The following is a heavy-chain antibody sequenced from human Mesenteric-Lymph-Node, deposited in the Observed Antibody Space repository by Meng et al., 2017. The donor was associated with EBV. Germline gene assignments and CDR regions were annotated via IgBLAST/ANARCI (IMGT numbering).Heavy chain of an antibody. CDR1: GGSISSSSYY. CDR2: IYYSGST. CDR3: ATSSLTVDY. J-gene: IGHJ4*02. Sequence: QLQLEESGPGLVKPSETLSPPCTFCGGSISSSSYYWGWIRQPPGKGLEWIGSIYYSGSTYYNPSLKSRATISVDTSKNQFSLKLSSVTAADTAVYYCATSSLTVDYWGQGTLVTVSS. V-gene: IGHV4-39*07.